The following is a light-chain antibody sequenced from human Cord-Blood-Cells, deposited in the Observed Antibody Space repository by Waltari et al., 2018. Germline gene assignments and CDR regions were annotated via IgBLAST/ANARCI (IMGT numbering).Light chain of an antibody. CDR2: AAS. CDR1: QSISSY. CDR3: QQSYSTPHT. V-gene: IGKV1-39*01. Sequence: DIQMTQSPSSLSASVRDRVTITCRASQSISSYLYWYQQKPGKAPKLLIYAASSLQSGVPSRFSGSGSGTDVTLTISSLQPEDFATYYCQQSYSTPHTFGQGTKLEIK. J-gene: IGKJ2*01.